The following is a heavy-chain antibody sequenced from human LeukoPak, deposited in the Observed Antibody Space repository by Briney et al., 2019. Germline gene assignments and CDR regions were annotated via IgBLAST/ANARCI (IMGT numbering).Heavy chain of an antibody. D-gene: IGHD3-10*01. Sequence: PSETLSLTCTVSGGSISNYYWNWIRQPPGKGLEWIGYIYYSGSTYYNPSLKSRVTISVDTSKNQFSLKLSSVTAADTAVYYCASFEVRDTYGMDVWGQGTTVTVSS. CDR1: GGSISNYY. J-gene: IGHJ6*02. CDR3: ASFEVRDTYGMDV. V-gene: IGHV4-59*12. CDR2: IYYSGST.